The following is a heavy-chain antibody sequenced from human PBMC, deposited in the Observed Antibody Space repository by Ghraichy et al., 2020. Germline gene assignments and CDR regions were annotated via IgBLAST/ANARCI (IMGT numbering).Heavy chain of an antibody. Sequence: GGSLRLSCAASGFTFSSYWMSWVRQAPGKGLEWVANIKQDGSEKYYVDSVKGRFTISRDNAKNSLYLQMNSLRAEDTAVYYCARDSSGYYYRYYYYYYGMDVWGQGTTVTVSS. CDR3: ARDSSGYYYRYYYYYYGMDV. CDR1: GFTFSSYW. CDR2: IKQDGSEK. V-gene: IGHV3-7*03. J-gene: IGHJ6*02. D-gene: IGHD3-22*01.